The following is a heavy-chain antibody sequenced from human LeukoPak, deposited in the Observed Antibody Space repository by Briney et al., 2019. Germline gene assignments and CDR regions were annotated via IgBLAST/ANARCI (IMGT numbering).Heavy chain of an antibody. Sequence: SSETLSLTCTVSSGSISTSNYYWGWVRQPPGKALEWIGNIFYSGSTYYSPSLKSRVTISVDTSKNQFSLKLSSVTAADTAVYYCAGGDMVRGVAAFDYWGQGTLVTVSS. J-gene: IGHJ4*02. V-gene: IGHV4-39*01. D-gene: IGHD3-10*01. CDR2: IFYSGST. CDR3: AGGDMVRGVAAFDY. CDR1: SGSISTSNYY.